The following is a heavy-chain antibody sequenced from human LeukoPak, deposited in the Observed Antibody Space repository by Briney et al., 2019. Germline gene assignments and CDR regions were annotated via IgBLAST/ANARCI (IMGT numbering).Heavy chain of an antibody. CDR3: AKARWELLSDFDY. V-gene: IGHV3-23*01. CDR1: GFTFSSYA. CDR2: ISGSGRST. D-gene: IGHD1-26*01. J-gene: IGHJ4*02. Sequence: PGGSLRLSCAASGFTFSSYAMSWVRQAPGKGLEWVSAISGSGRSTYYADSVKGRFTISRDNSKNTLYLQMNSLRAEDTAVYYRAKARWELLSDFDYWGQGTLVTVSS.